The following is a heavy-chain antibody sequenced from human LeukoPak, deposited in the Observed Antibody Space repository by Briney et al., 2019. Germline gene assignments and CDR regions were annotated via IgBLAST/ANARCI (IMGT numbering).Heavy chain of an antibody. Sequence: SQTLSLTCAVSGGSISSGGYSWSWIRQPPGKGLEWIGYIYHSGSTYYNTSLKSRVTISVDRSKNQFSLKLSSVTAADTAVYYCARAAVTMGNDAFDIWGQGTMVTVSS. CDR2: IYHSGST. J-gene: IGHJ3*02. CDR3: ARAAVTMGNDAFDI. V-gene: IGHV4-30-2*01. D-gene: IGHD4-17*01. CDR1: GGSISSGGYS.